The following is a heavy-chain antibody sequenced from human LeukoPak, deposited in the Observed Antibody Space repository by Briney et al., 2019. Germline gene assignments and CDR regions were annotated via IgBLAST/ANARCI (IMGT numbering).Heavy chain of an antibody. CDR2: IYYSGST. J-gene: IGHJ5*02. Sequence: SETLSLTCTVSGGSITSYYWSWIRQPPGKGLEWIGYIYYSGSTNYNPSLKSRVTISMDTSKNQFSLKLSSVTAADTAAYYCARQGDYYGSGSYEGWFDPWGQGTLVTVSS. CDR3: ARQGDYYGSGSYEGWFDP. V-gene: IGHV4-59*01. D-gene: IGHD3-10*01. CDR1: GGSITSYY.